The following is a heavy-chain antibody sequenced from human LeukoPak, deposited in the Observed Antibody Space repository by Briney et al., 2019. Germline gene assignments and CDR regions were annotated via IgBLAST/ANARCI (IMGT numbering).Heavy chain of an antibody. D-gene: IGHD5-18*01. J-gene: IGHJ4*02. CDR3: ARYSISEYSYGPAVFDY. CDR2: IIPIFGTA. CDR1: GGTFSSYA. Sequence: GASVNVSCKASGGTFSSYAISWVRQAPGQGLEWMGGIIPIFGTANYAQKFQGRVTITAGESTSTAYMELSSLRSEDTAVYYCARYSISEYSYGPAVFDYWGQGTLVTVSS. V-gene: IGHV1-69*13.